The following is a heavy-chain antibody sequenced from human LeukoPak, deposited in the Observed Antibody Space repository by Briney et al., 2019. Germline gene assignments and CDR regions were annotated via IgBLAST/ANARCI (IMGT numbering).Heavy chain of an antibody. J-gene: IGHJ6*02. D-gene: IGHD6-19*01. Sequence: GGSRRLSWAASGSTLSSYRMNWVRQAQGKGQEWVALISYDGSNKYYADSVKGRFTISRDNSNNTLYLQMNSLRAEDTAVFYCARDYRIAVAGIYYYGMDVWGQGTTVAVSS. CDR3: ARDYRIAVAGIYYYGMDV. V-gene: IGHV3-30*01. CDR2: ISYDGSNK. CDR1: GSTLSSYR.